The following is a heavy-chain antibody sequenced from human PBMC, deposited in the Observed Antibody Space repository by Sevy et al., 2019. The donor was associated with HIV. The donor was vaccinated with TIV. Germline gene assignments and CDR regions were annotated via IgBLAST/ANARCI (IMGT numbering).Heavy chain of an antibody. V-gene: IGHV4-30-4*01. CDR3: ARVPRVERLYYFDY. J-gene: IGHJ4*02. CDR2: IYYSGST. Sequence: SETLSLTCTCSGGSISSGDYYWSWIRQPPGKGLEWIGYIYYSGSTYYNSSLKSRLTISVDTSKNQFSLRLNSVTAAETAVYYCARVPRVERLYYFDYWGQGTLVTVSS. D-gene: IGHD2-15*01. CDR1: GGSISSGDYY.